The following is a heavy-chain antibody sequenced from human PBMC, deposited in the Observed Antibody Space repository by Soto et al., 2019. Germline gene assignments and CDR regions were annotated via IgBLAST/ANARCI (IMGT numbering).Heavy chain of an antibody. J-gene: IGHJ1*01. CDR3: AKSATVPAAIAY. CDR2: INAGNGNT. CDR1: GCTFTSYG. D-gene: IGHD2-2*02. Sequence: ASVKVSCKASGCTFTSYGMHWVRQAPGQRLEWMGWINAGNGNTKYSQKFQGRVTITRDTSASTAYMELSSLRSEDTAVYYCAKSATVPAAIAYWGQGTLVPVSS. V-gene: IGHV1-3*01.